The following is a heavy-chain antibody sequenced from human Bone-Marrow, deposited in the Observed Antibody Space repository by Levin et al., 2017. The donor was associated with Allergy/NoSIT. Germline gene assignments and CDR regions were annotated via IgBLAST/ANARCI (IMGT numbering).Heavy chain of an antibody. J-gene: IGHJ3*02. V-gene: IGHV3-23*01. CDR2: ISGSGGST. CDR1: GFTFSSYA. Sequence: ASVKVSCAASGFTFSSYAMSWVRQAPGKGLEWVSAISGSGGSTYYADSVQGRVTISRDNSKNTLYLQMNSLRAEDTAVYYCAKGLGSSPYDAFDIWGQGTMVTVSS. D-gene: IGHD6-6*01. CDR3: AKGLGSSPYDAFDI.